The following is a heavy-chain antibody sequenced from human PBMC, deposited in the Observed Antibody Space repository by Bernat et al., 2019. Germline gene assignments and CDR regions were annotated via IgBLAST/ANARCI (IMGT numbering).Heavy chain of an antibody. CDR2: ISYDGSNK. J-gene: IGHJ4*02. Sequence: QVQLVESGGGVVQPGRSLRLSCAASGFTFSSYGMHWVRQAPGKGLEWVAVISYDGSNKYYADSVKGRFTISRDNSKNTLYLQMNSLRAEDTAVYYCAKPGKEFGELGDFDYWGQGTLVTVSS. CDR3: AKPGKEFGELGDFDY. V-gene: IGHV3-30*18. CDR1: GFTFSSYG. D-gene: IGHD3-10*01.